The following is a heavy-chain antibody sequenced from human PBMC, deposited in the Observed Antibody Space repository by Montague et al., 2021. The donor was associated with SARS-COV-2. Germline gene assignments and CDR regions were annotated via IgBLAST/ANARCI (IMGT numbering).Heavy chain of an antibody. CDR3: ARSYGTTVVTRAFDY. D-gene: IGHD4-23*01. Sequence: PALVTPTQTLTLTCTFSGFSLSTSGICVSWIRQPPGKALEWLTLIDWDDGKYYSTSLKTRLTISKDTSKNQVILTMTNMDPVDTATYYCARSYGTTVVTRAFDYWGQGTRVTVSA. CDR2: IDWDDGK. J-gene: IGHJ4*02. CDR1: GFSLSTSGIC. V-gene: IGHV2-70*01.